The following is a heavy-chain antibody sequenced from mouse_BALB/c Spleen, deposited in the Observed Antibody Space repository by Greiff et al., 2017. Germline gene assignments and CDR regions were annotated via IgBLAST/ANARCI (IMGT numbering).Heavy chain of an antibody. D-gene: IGHD1-1*01. V-gene: IGHV1-47*01. CDR2: FHPYNDDT. CDR3: GRGGYYYGSNYWYFDV. CDR1: GYTFTTYP. Sequence: VQLQQSGAELVKPGASVTMSCKAFGYTFTTYPIEWMKQNHRQSLEWIGNFHPYNDDTKYNEKFKGKDKLTVEKSSSTVYLALSRLTSDDSAVYYCGRGGYYYGSNYWYFDVGGAGTTVSVSS. J-gene: IGHJ1*01.